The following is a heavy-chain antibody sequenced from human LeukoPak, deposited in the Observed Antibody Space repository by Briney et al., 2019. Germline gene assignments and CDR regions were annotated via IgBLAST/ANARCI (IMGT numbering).Heavy chain of an antibody. J-gene: IGHJ4*02. Sequence: ASVKVSCKASGGTFSSYAISWVRQAPGQGLEWMGVIIPIFGTANYAQKFQGRVTITADESTSTAYMELSSLRSEDTAVYYCAREDSSSWSFDYWGQGTLVTVSS. V-gene: IGHV1-69*13. CDR1: GGTFSSYA. D-gene: IGHD6-13*01. CDR2: IIPIFGTA. CDR3: AREDSSSWSFDY.